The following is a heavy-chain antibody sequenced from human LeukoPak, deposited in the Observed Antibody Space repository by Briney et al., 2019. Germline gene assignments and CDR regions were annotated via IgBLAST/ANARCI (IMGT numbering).Heavy chain of an antibody. J-gene: IGHJ4*02. Sequence: GGSLRLSCAASGFTFSSYAMSWVRQALGKGLEWVSAISGSGGSTYYADSVKGRFTISRDNSKNTLYLQMNSLRAEDTAVYYCACGEFPLLFDYWGQGTLVTVSS. V-gene: IGHV3-23*01. CDR3: ACGEFPLLFDY. CDR2: ISGSGGST. D-gene: IGHD3-10*01. CDR1: GFTFSSYA.